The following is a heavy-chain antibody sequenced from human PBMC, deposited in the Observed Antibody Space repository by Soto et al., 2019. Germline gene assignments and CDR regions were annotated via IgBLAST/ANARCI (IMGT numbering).Heavy chain of an antibody. CDR2: INVGNGDT. D-gene: IGHD5-12*01. J-gene: IGHJ4*02. CDR3: ARAISGYVT. Sequence: ASVKVSCKASGITYNTYAIHWVRQAPGQGLEWMGWINVGNGDTRYSQIFEGRVTLARDTSANTVYMDMGSLKTEDTGIYYCARAISGYVTWGQGTLVTSPQ. V-gene: IGHV1-3*01. CDR1: GITYNTYA.